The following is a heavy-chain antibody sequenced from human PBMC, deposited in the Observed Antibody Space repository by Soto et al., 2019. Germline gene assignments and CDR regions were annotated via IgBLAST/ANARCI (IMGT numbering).Heavy chain of an antibody. CDR3: ARESGPPCTITDCHRWFDP. J-gene: IGHJ5*02. V-gene: IGHV1-3*01. Sequence: ASVKVSCKASGYSFSTYAMHWVRQAPGQGLEWLGWINAGNDDTIYSQRFQGRITITRDTSASTTYMELSSLRSEDTAVYYCARESGPPCTITDCHRWFDPWGQGTLVTVSS. D-gene: IGHD2-8*01. CDR1: GYSFSTYA. CDR2: INAGNDDT.